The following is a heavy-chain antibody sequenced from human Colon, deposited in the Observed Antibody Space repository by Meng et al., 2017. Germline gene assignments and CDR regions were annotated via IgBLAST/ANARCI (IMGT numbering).Heavy chain of an antibody. J-gene: IGHJ5*02. CDR1: GGSISGGDYY. CDR2: IHFSGST. CDR3: ARVNSDCGGVMCYKGWFDP. D-gene: IGHD2-21*01. Sequence: QLQLQESGPGLVKPSQTLPPTCPVFGGSISGGDYYWSWIRQPPGKGLEWIGYIHFSGSTYYNPSLNSRITISVDMSRNQFSLRLTSVTSADMAVYYCARVNSDCGGVMCYKGWFDPWGQGTLVTVSS. V-gene: IGHV4-30-4*01.